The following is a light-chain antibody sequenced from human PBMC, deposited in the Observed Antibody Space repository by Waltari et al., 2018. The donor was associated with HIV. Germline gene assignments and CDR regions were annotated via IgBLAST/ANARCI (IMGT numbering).Light chain of an antibody. V-gene: IGKV4-1*01. CDR1: RTILYSSNNQNY. CDR2: WAS. J-gene: IGKJ5*01. Sequence: DIVMTQSPKSLAVSLGERATINCWSSRTILYSSNNQNYLAWYQQKPGQSPKVLIYWASTRASGVPDRFSGSGSGTNFSLTISSLQTEDVAVYYCQQYYTPPITFGQGTRLEIK. CDR3: QQYYTPPIT.